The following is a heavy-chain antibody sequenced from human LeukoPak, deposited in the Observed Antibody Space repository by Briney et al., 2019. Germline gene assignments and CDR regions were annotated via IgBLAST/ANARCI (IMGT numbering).Heavy chain of an antibody. CDR1: GDSVSSNSVT. CDR3: ARDRDGYDAFDY. D-gene: IGHD5-24*01. Sequence: SQTLSLTCAISGDSVSSNSVTWNWIRQSPSRGLEWLGRTYYRSTWYNDYAVSVKSRITVNPDTSKNQFSLQLNSVTPEDTAVYYCARDRDGYDAFDYWGQGTLVTVSS. CDR2: TYYRSTWYN. J-gene: IGHJ4*02. V-gene: IGHV6-1*01.